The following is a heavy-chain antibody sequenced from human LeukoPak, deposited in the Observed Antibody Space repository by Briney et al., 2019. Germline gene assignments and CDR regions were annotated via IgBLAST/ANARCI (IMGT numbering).Heavy chain of an antibody. D-gene: IGHD1-26*01. V-gene: IGHV3-21*01. J-gene: IGHJ3*02. CDR3: ARDPVGAHVRRAFDI. Sequence: GRSLRLSCAASGFTFRNYAMNWVRQAPGKGLEWVSSIASSSAYIYDADSVKGRSTISRDNAKNSLYLQMNSLRAEDTAVYYCARDPVGAHVRRAFDIWGQGTMVTVSS. CDR1: GFTFRNYA. CDR2: IASSSAYI.